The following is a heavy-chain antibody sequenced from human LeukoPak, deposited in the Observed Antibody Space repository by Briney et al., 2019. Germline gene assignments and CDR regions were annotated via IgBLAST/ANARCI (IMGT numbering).Heavy chain of an antibody. V-gene: IGHV3-53*04. CDR3: ARELYSSGWYGFDY. CDR1: GFTVSSNY. CDR2: IYSGGCT. J-gene: IGHJ4*02. D-gene: IGHD6-19*01. Sequence: GGSLRLSCAASGFTVSSNYMSWVRQAPGKGLEWVSVIYSGGCTYYADSVKGRFTISRHNSKNTLYLQMNSLRAEDTAVYYCARELYSSGWYGFDYWGQGTLVTVSS.